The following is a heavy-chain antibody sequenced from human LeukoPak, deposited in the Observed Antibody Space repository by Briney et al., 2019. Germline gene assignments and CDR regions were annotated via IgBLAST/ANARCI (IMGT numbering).Heavy chain of an antibody. J-gene: IGHJ5*02. CDR3: ARGGAMVRGVTNWFDP. D-gene: IGHD3-10*01. V-gene: IGHV3-23*01. CDR1: GFTFSSYA. CDR2: ISGSGGST. Sequence: GGSLRLSCAASGFTFSSYAMSWVRQAPGKGLEWVSAISGSGGSTYYADSVKGRFTISRDNSKNTLYLQMNSLRAEDTAVYYCARGGAMVRGVTNWFDPWGQGTLVTVSS.